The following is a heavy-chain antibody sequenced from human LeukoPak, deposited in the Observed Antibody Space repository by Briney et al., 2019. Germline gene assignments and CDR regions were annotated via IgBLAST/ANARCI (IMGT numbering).Heavy chain of an antibody. V-gene: IGHV3-33*01. Sequence: GGSLRLSCAASGFTFSSYGMHWVRQAPGKGLEWVAVIWYDGSNKYYADSVEGRFTISRDNSKNTLYLQMNSLRAEDTAVYYCARDKYCSGGSCYSLDSWGQGTLVTVSS. CDR2: IWYDGSNK. CDR3: ARDKYCSGGSCYSLDS. CDR1: GFTFSSYG. D-gene: IGHD2-15*01. J-gene: IGHJ5*01.